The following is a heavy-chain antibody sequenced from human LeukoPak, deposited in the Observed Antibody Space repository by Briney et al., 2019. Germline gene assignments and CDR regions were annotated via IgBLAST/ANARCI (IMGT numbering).Heavy chain of an antibody. CDR1: GGSFSGYY. D-gene: IGHD3-3*01. V-gene: IGHV4-34*01. J-gene: IGHJ4*02. Sequence: SETLSLTCAVFGGSFSGYYWRWIRPPPGKGREWIGEINHSGSTNYNPSLKSRVTISVDTSKNQFSLKLSSVTAADTAVYYCATNYDFWSGYYTRHPHFDYWGQGTLVTVSS. CDR3: ATNYDFWSGYYTRHPHFDY. CDR2: INHSGST.